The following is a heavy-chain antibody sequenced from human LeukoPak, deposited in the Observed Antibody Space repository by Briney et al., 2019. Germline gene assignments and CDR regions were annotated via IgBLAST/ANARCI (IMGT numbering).Heavy chain of an antibody. D-gene: IGHD3-10*02. Sequence: GGSLRLSCAASGFTFSSYAMHWVRQAPGKGLEWVAVISYDGSNKYYADSVKGRFTISRDNSKNTLHLQMNSLRAEDTAVYYCAELGMIGGVWGKGTTVTISS. V-gene: IGHV3-30*04. J-gene: IGHJ6*04. CDR1: GFTFSSYA. CDR3: AELGMIGGV. CDR2: ISYDGSNK.